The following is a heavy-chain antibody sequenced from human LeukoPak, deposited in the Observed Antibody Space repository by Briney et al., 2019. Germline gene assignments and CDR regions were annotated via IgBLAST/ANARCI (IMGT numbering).Heavy chain of an antibody. J-gene: IGHJ6*02. CDR1: GFSLSTSGVG. V-gene: IGHV2-5*01. D-gene: IGHD3-22*01. CDR2: IYWNDDK. Sequence: SGPTLVNPTQTLTLTCTFSGFSLSTSGVGVGWIRQPPGKALEWLALIYWNDDKRYSPSLKSRFTITKDTSKNQVVLTMTNMDPVDTATYYCAHASMIVVVPLSGIGMDVWGQGTTVTVSS. CDR3: AHASMIVVVPLSGIGMDV.